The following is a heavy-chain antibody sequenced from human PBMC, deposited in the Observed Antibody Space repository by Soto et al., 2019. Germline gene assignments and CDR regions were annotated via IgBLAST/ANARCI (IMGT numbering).Heavy chain of an antibody. CDR2: IIPIFGTA. CDR1: GGTFSSYA. Sequence: SVKVSCKASGGTFSSYAISWVRQAPGQGLEWMGGIIPIFGTANYAQKFQGRVTITADESTSTAYMELSSMRSEDTAVYYCARGNTNDYGGKKVYYYYYGMDDCGQGTRVPVYS. J-gene: IGHJ6*02. D-gene: IGHD4-17*01. V-gene: IGHV1-69*13. CDR3: ARGNTNDYGGKKVYYYYYGMDD.